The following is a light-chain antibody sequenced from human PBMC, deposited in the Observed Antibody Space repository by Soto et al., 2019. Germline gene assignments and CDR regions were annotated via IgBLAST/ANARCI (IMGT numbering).Light chain of an antibody. J-gene: IGLJ1*01. CDR2: DVS. V-gene: IGLV2-14*01. CDR3: SSYTSSSTLGYV. Sequence: SALTQPSSVYGSPGQSITISSTGTSSDVGGYNYVSWYQQHPGKAPKLMIYDVSNRPSGVSNRFSGSKSGNTASLTISGLQAEDEADYYCSSYTSSSTLGYVFGTGTKVTVL. CDR1: SSDVGGYNY.